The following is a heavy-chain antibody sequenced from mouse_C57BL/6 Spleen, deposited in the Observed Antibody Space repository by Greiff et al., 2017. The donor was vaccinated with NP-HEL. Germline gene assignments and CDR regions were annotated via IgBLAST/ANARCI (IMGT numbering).Heavy chain of an antibody. CDR1: GYTFTSYW. J-gene: IGHJ4*01. V-gene: IGHV1-53*01. D-gene: IGHD2-5*01. CDR2: INPSNGGT. CDR3: ARESYYSNYDAMDY. Sequence: QVQLQQPGPELVKPGASFPLSFPSSGYTFTSYWMHWVKQRPGQGLEWIGNINPSNGGTNYNEKFKSKATLTVDKSSSTAYMQLSSLTSEDSAVYYCARESYYSNYDAMDYWGQGTSGTVSS.